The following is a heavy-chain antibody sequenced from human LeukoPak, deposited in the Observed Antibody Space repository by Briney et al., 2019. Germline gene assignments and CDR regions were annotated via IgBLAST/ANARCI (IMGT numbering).Heavy chain of an antibody. J-gene: IGHJ4*02. V-gene: IGHV1-69*06. CDR1: GGTFSSYA. D-gene: IGHD3-9*01. CDR2: IIPIFGTA. Sequence: ASVKVSCKASGGTFSSYAISWVRQAPGQGLEWMGGIIPIFGTANYAQKFQGRVTITADKSTSTAYMELSSLRSEDTAVYYCARVDDILTGLQYYFDYWGQGTLVTVSS. CDR3: ARVDDILTGLQYYFDY.